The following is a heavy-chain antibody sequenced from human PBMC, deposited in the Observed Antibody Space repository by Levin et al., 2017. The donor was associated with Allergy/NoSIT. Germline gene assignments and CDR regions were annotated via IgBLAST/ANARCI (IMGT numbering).Heavy chain of an antibody. V-gene: IGHV3-23*01. CDR1: GFTFSSYA. CDR3: AKGPPPPYSSSWYWVDY. D-gene: IGHD6-13*01. CDR2: ISGSGGST. J-gene: IGHJ4*02. Sequence: EASVKVSCAASGFTFSSYAMSWVRQAPGKGLEWVSAISGSGGSTYYADSVKGRFTISRDNSKNTLYLQMNSLRAEDTAVYYCAKGPPPPYSSSWYWVDYWGQGTLVTVSS.